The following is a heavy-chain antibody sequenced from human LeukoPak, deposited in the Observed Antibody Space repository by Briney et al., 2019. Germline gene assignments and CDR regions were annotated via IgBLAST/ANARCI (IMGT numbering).Heavy chain of an antibody. CDR3: ARHVYGEGMVV. V-gene: IGHV4-59*08. D-gene: IGHD4-17*01. J-gene: IGHJ6*04. CDR2: IHFSAGT. Sequence: SKTLSLTCTVSGDSLNGYYWGWIRQPPGKGLECIGYIHFSAGTAHNASLKSRLTISLDTSKNQFSLTLSSVSAADTAVYYCARHVYGEGMVVWGKGTTVTVSS. CDR1: GDSLNGYY.